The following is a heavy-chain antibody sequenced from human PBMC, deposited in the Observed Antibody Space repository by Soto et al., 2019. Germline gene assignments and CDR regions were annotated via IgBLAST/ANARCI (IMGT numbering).Heavy chain of an antibody. D-gene: IGHD3-10*01. J-gene: IGHJ6*02. V-gene: IGHV3-33*01. CDR2: IWYDGSNK. CDR1: GFTFSNHA. CDR3: ARDVGSGRYYYYGLDV. Sequence: QVQLVESGGGVVQPGRSLRLSCAASGFTFSNHAMHWVRQAPGKGLEWVAVIWYDGSNKYYADSVKGRFTISRDNSKNTLYLQMNSLRAEDTAVYYGARDVGSGRYYYYGLDVWGQGTTVTVSS.